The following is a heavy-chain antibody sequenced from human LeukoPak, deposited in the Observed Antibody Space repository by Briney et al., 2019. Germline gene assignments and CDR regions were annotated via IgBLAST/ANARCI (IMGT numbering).Heavy chain of an antibody. Sequence: SETLSLTCTVSGDPINSGGFYWSSSRQHPGKGLEWIWYIYYSGGTFYNPSLKSRVAISLDKSKNQSSLNLRSVTAAVTAVYYCARGGSFLGNYVYWGQGTLVTVSS. CDR1: GDPINSGGFY. J-gene: IGHJ4*02. CDR3: ARGGSFLGNYVY. D-gene: IGHD3-16*01. CDR2: IYYSGGT. V-gene: IGHV4-31*03.